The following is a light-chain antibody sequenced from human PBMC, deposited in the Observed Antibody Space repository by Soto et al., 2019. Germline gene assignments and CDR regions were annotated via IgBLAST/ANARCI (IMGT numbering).Light chain of an antibody. CDR3: QQSSSTPLT. Sequence: EIQMTKSPFSLSASVGDSVTITCRASQGSNNYLAWYQQKPGQVPRLLISAASGLPGGVPSRFSGSGSGTDFTLTISNRQPEDVATDVYQQSSSTPLTFGRGTQVDIK. J-gene: IGKJ1*01. CDR1: QGSNNY. CDR2: AAS. V-gene: IGKV1-39*01.